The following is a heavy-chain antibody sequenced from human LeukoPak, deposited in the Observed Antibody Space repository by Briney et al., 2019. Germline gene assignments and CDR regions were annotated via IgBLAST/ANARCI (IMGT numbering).Heavy chain of an antibody. D-gene: IGHD6-19*01. Sequence: GGSLRLSCAASGFTFSSYWMTWVRQAPGKGLEWVANIKQDGSEKYYVDSVKGRLTISRDNAKNSLYLQMNSLRAEDTAVYYCARAAVAVSVTFDYWGQGTLVTVSS. CDR3: ARAAVAVSVTFDY. CDR2: IKQDGSEK. V-gene: IGHV3-7*01. J-gene: IGHJ4*02. CDR1: GFTFSSYW.